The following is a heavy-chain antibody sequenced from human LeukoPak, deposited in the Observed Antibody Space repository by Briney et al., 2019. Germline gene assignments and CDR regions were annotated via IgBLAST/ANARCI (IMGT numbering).Heavy chain of an antibody. CDR1: AFTFTTYG. J-gene: IGHJ4*02. V-gene: IGHV3-33*01. CDR3: ARDWKTNSFDY. D-gene: IGHD1-1*01. Sequence: GGSLRLSCAASAFTFTTYGMHWVRQAPGKGLEWVAFIYYDGSNIYYADYVKGRFTISRDISKNTLYLQMDSLRAEDTAIYYCARDWKTNSFDYWGQGTLVTVSS. CDR2: IYYDGSNI.